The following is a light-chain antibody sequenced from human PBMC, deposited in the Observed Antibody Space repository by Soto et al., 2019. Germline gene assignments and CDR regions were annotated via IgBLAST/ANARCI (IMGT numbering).Light chain of an antibody. CDR3: QSYDSSLSVLYV. V-gene: IGLV1-40*01. Sequence: QSVLTQPPSVSGAPGQRVTISCTGSSSNIGAGYDVHWYQQLPGTAPKLLIYGNSNRPSGVPDRFSGSKSGTSASLAITGLRAEDEADYYCQSYDSSLSVLYVFGTGTKVTVL. CDR1: SSNIGAGYD. CDR2: GNS. J-gene: IGLJ1*01.